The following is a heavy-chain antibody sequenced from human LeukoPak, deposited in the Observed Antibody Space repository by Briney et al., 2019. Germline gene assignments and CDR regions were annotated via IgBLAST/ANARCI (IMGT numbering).Heavy chain of an antibody. CDR3: ARDYCSGTSCYFDY. CDR1: GYTFTGYY. D-gene: IGHD2-2*01. V-gene: IGHV1-18*04. CDR2: INPNSGNT. Sequence: ASVKVSCKASGYTFTGYYMHWVRQAPGQGLEWMGWINPNSGNTNYAQKLQGRVTMTTDTSTSTAYMELRSLRSDDTAVYYCARDYCSGTSCYFDYWGQGTLVTVSS. J-gene: IGHJ4*02.